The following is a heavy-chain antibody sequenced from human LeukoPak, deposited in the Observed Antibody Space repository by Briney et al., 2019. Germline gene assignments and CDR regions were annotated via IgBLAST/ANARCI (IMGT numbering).Heavy chain of an antibody. CDR1: GYTLTGYY. CDR3: ARDDNYYGSGSYYSAEDDY. V-gene: IGHV1-2*02. D-gene: IGHD3-10*01. CDR2: INPNSGGT. J-gene: IGHJ4*02. Sequence: ASVKVSCKASGYTLTGYYMHWVRQAPGQGLEWMGWINPNSGGTNYAQKFQGRVTMTRDTSISTAYMELRSLRSDDTAVYYCARDDNYYGSGSYYSAEDDYWGQGTLVTVSS.